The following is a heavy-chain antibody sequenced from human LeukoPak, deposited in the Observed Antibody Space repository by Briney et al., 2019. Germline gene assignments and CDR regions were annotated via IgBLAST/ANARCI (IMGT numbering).Heavy chain of an antibody. CDR2: IYYSGST. Sequence: PSETLSLTCTVSGGSISSGGYYWSWIRQHPGKGLEWIGYIYYSGSTYYNPSLKSRVTISVDTSKNQFSLKLSSVTAADTAVYYCARGHSSSWQRFDYWGQGTLVTVSS. J-gene: IGHJ4*02. CDR3: ARGHSSSWQRFDY. V-gene: IGHV4-31*03. D-gene: IGHD6-13*01. CDR1: GGSISSGGYY.